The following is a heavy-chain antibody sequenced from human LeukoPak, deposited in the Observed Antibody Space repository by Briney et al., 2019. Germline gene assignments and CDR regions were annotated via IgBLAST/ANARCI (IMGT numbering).Heavy chain of an antibody. CDR1: GFTFSSYG. CDR2: ISYDGSNK. J-gene: IGHJ6*02. Sequence: GGSLRLSCAASGFTFSSYGMHWVRQAPGKGLEWVAVISYDGSNKYYADSVKGRFTISRDNSKNTLYLQMNSLRGEDTAVYYCAKRIQLWDYYYYYGMDVWGQGTTVTVSS. D-gene: IGHD5-18*01. V-gene: IGHV3-30*18. CDR3: AKRIQLWDYYYYYGMDV.